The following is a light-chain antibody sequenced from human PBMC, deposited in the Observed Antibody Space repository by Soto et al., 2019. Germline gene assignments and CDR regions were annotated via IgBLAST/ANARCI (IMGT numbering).Light chain of an antibody. V-gene: IGKV3-15*01. Sequence: EIVMTQSPATLSVSPGERATLSCRASQSVSSNLAGYQQKPGQAPRLLFYGASTRATGIPARFSGSGSGTEFTLTISSLQSEDFAVYYCQQYNNWPRGRFGQGTKVESK. J-gene: IGKJ1*01. CDR2: GAS. CDR3: QQYNNWPRGR. CDR1: QSVSSN.